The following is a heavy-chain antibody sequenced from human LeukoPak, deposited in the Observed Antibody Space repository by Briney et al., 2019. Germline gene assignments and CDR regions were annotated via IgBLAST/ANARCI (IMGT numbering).Heavy chain of an antibody. J-gene: IGHJ4*01. D-gene: IGHD3-16*02. Sequence: GGSLRLSCAASGFTFSNAWMSWVRQAPGKGLEWVGRIKSKTDGGTTDYAAPVKGRFTISRDDSKNTLYLQMNSLKTEDTAVYYCTTGVMITFGGVIVVAYWGQGILITVSS. CDR1: GFTFSNAW. CDR2: IKSKTDGGTT. V-gene: IGHV3-15*01. CDR3: TTGVMITFGGVIVVAY.